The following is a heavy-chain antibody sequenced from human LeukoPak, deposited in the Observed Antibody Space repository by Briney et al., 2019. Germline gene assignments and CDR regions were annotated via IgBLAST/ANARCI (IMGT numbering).Heavy chain of an antibody. V-gene: IGHV3-23*01. J-gene: IGHJ4*02. CDR3: AKERWELLDYFDY. D-gene: IGHD1-26*01. CDR2: ISGSGGST. CDR1: GFTFSSYA. Sequence: GGSLRLSCAASGFTFSSYAMSWVRQAPGKGLEWASAISGSGGSTYYADSVKGRFTISRDNSKNTLYPQMNSLRAEDTAVYYCAKERWELLDYFDYWGQGTLVTVSS.